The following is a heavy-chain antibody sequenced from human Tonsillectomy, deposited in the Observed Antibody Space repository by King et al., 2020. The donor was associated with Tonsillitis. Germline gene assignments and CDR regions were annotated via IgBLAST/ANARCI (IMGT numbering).Heavy chain of an antibody. Sequence: VQLVESGGGLVQPGGSLKLSCAASEFTFSSSWMTWVRQAPGKGLQWVATIKPDGTEKYYVDSVRGRFTVSRDNAKNSLDLQMNSLRSEDTALYYCARDQAYNIFDYWGQGTLVTVSS. CDR1: EFTFSSSW. J-gene: IGHJ4*02. V-gene: IGHV3-7*04. D-gene: IGHD1-14*01. CDR2: IKPDGTEK. CDR3: ARDQAYNIFDY.